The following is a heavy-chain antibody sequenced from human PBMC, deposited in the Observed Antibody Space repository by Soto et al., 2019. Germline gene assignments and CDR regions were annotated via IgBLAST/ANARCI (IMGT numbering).Heavy chain of an antibody. V-gene: IGHV4-31*11. CDR1: GGSISSGGYY. D-gene: IGHD5-18*01. Sequence: TLSLTCAVSGGSISSGGYYWVWIRHHPGKGLEWIGYIYYSGSTYYNPSLKSRVTISVDTSKNQFSLKLSSVTAADTAVYYCARDWRGYSYGYYYYYGMDVWGQGTTVTVSS. J-gene: IGHJ6*02. CDR3: ARDWRGYSYGYYYYYGMDV. CDR2: IYYSGST.